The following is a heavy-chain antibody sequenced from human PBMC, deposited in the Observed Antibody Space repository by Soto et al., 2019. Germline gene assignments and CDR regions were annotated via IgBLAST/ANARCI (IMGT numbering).Heavy chain of an antibody. D-gene: IGHD2-21*01. Sequence: EVQLLESGGGLVQPGGSLRLSCAASGFTFSSYDMSWVRQAPGKGLEWVSAISGSGGSTYYADSVKGRFTISRDNSKNTLYLQMNSLRAEDTAVYYCAKDRDYRVAPIDYWGQGTLVTVSS. V-gene: IGHV3-23*01. CDR2: ISGSGGST. J-gene: IGHJ4*02. CDR3: AKDRDYRVAPIDY. CDR1: GFTFSSYD.